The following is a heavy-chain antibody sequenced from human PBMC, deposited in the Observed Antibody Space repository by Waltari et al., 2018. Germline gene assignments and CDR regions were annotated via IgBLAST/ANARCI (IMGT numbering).Heavy chain of an antibody. CDR1: GDIFTNYA. J-gene: IGHJ3*02. Sequence: QVQLVQSGAEVKRPGSSVKVSCRASGDIFTNYAISWVRQAPGQGREWMGGIIPIFGTANSAQKFQGRLTMTSDESTSTAYMELSSLRPEDTAVYFCARDLGAMKVTSALEIWGQGTRVTVSS. V-gene: IGHV1-69*05. CDR3: ARDLGAMKVTSALEI. CDR2: IIPIFGTA. D-gene: IGHD3-10*01.